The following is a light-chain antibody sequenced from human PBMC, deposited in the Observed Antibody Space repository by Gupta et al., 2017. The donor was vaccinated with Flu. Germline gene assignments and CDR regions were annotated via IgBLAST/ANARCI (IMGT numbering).Light chain of an antibody. J-gene: IGKJ1*01. CDR3: QQYNICPLRT. Sequence: ATLSWSRGEGATLSCRASETGSDNLAWYQQKPGQPPRLLIYRASTRATGIPARFSGSGSGTEFNLTISSLQSEDFATYYCQQYNICPLRTFGQGTKVEIK. V-gene: IGKV3-15*01. CDR2: RAS. CDR1: ETGSDN.